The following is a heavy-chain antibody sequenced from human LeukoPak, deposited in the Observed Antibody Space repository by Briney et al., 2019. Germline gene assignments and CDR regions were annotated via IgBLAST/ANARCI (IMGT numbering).Heavy chain of an antibody. D-gene: IGHD6-13*01. J-gene: IGHJ4*02. CDR3: ARRVISSWYVDY. CDR2: IYYSGST. V-gene: IGHV4-59*08. Sequence: PSETLSLTCTVSGGSISSYYWSWIRQPPGKGLEWIGYIYYSGSTNYNPSLKSRVTISVDTSKNQFSLKLSSATAADTAVYYCARRVISSWYVDYWGQGTLVTVSS. CDR1: GGSISSYY.